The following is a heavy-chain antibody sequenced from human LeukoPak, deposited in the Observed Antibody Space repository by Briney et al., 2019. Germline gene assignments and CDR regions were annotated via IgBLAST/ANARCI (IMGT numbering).Heavy chain of an antibody. D-gene: IGHD5-18*01. CDR1: GGSFSGYY. CDR2: INHSGST. Sequence: KPSETPSLTCAVYGGSFSGYYWSWIRQPPGKGLGWVGEINHSGSTNYNPSLKSRVTISVDTSKNQFSLKLSSVTAADTAVYYCARSGYSYGYRVSDYWGQGTLVTVSS. J-gene: IGHJ4*02. CDR3: ARSGYSYGYRVSDY. V-gene: IGHV4-34*01.